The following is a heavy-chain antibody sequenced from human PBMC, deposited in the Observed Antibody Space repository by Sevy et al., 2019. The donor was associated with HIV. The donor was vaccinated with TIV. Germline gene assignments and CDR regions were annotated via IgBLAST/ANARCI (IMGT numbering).Heavy chain of an antibody. D-gene: IGHD3-3*01. CDR2: ISYDGSNK. V-gene: IGHV3-30-3*01. CDR3: ARVYGGPYDFWSGYMDV. J-gene: IGHJ6*03. CDR1: GFTFSSYA. Sequence: GGSLRLSCAASGFTFSSYAMHWVRQAPGKGLEWVAVISYDGSNKYYADSVKGRFTISRDNSKNTLYLQMNSLGAEDTAVYYCARVYGGPYDFWSGYMDVWGKGTTVTVSS.